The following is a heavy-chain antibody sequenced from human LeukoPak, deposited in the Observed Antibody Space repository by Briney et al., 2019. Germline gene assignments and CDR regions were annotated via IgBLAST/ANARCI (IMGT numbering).Heavy chain of an antibody. CDR2: IRYDGSNK. D-gene: IGHD1-7*01. Sequence: PGGSLRLSCAASGFTFSSYGMHWVRQAPGKGLEWVAFIRYDGSNKYYADSVKGRFTISRDNSKNTLYPQMNSLRAEDTAVYYCARDYADWNYAGYWGQGTLVTVSS. CDR1: GFTFSSYG. CDR3: ARDYADWNYAGY. J-gene: IGHJ4*02. V-gene: IGHV3-30*02.